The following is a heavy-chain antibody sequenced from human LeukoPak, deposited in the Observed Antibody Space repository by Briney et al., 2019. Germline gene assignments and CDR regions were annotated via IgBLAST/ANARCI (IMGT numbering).Heavy chain of an antibody. J-gene: IGHJ4*02. D-gene: IGHD4-23*01. V-gene: IGHV1-2*02. CDR3: ARDLYGGNSELDY. CDR2: INPNSGGT. Sequence: ASVKVSRKASGYTFTGYYMHWVRQAPGQGLEWMGWINPNSGGTNYAQKFQGRVTMTRDTSISTAYMELSGLRSDDTAVYYCARDLYGGNSELDYWGQGTLVTVSS. CDR1: GYTFTGYY.